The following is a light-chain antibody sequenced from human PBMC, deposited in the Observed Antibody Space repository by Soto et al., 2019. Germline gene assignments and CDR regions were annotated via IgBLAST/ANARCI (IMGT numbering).Light chain of an antibody. J-gene: IGLJ2*01. Sequence: QSALTQPASVSGSPGQSITISCTGTSSDVGHHNYVSWYQQYPGKAPKLMIYDVNTRPSGVSNRFSGSKSGNTASLTTSGLQAKDEADYYGCSYTSSSTRIFGGGTKLTVL. CDR1: SSDVGHHNY. CDR3: CSYTSSSTRI. CDR2: DVN. V-gene: IGLV2-14*01.